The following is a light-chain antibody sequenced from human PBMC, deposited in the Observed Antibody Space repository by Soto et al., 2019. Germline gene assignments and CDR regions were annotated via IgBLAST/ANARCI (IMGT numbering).Light chain of an antibody. CDR3: QSYDSSLSGWV. CDR2: GNS. CDR1: SSNIGAGYD. V-gene: IGLV1-40*01. Sequence: QSVLTQPPSVSGAPGQRVTISCTGSSSNIGAGYDVLWYQQLPGTAPKLLIYGNSNRPSGFPDRFSGSKSGTSASLAITGLQAEDEADYYCQSYDSSLSGWVSGGGTKLTVL. J-gene: IGLJ3*02.